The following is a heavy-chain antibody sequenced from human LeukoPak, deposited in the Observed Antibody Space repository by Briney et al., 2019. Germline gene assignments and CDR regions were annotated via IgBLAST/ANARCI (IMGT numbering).Heavy chain of an antibody. CDR3: ARKVRPDYSRFDY. D-gene: IGHD4/OR15-4a*01. CDR1: GGSISSRSYY. CDR2: MYYSGNT. Sequence: KTSETLSLTCTVSGGSISSRSYYWGWIRQPPGKGLEWIGSMYYSGNTYYNPSLKSRVTISVDTSKNQFSLKLSSVTAADTAVYYCARKVRPDYSRFDYWGQGTLVTVSS. J-gene: IGHJ4*02. V-gene: IGHV4-39*01.